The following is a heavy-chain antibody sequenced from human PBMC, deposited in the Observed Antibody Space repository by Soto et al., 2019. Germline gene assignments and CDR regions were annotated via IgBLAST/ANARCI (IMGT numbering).Heavy chain of an antibody. D-gene: IGHD4-17*01. CDR3: AMSGDYVSWYFDL. V-gene: IGHV3-13*04. CDR2: IGTAGDT. J-gene: IGHJ2*01. CDR1: GFTFSSYD. Sequence: EVQLVESGGGLVQPPGSLRLSCATSGFTFSSYDMHWVRQATGKGLEWVSAIGTAGDTYYPGSVKGRFTIYRENAKISWYLQMHSRMSGDTAMYYCAMSGDYVSWYFDLWGSCTVVTVSS.